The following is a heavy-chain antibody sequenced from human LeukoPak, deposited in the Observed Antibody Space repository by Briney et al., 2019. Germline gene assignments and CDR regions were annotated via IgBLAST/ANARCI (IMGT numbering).Heavy chain of an antibody. D-gene: IGHD4-17*01. V-gene: IGHV1-18*01. Sequence: GASVKVSCKASGYTFTSYGISWVRQAPGQGLEWMGWISAYNGNTNYAQKLQGRVTMTTDTSTSTAYMELRSLRSDDTAVYYCARGATSTNDYGDPSYWYFDLWGRGTLVTVSS. CDR1: GYTFTSYG. J-gene: IGHJ2*01. CDR2: ISAYNGNT. CDR3: ARGATSTNDYGDPSYWYFDL.